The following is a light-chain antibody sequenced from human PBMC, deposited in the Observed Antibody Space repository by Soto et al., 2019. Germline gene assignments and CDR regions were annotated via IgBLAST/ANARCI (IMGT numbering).Light chain of an antibody. J-gene: IGLJ1*01. Sequence: QSALTQPRSVSGSPGQSVTISCPGNNTEVGGYNYVSWYQQHPSKAPKLILYDVSKRPSGVPDRFSGSKSGNTASLTISGLQAEDEADYYCCSYAGRDTLYVFGSGTKSPS. CDR3: CSYAGRDTLYV. CDR1: NTEVGGYNY. V-gene: IGLV2-11*01. CDR2: DVS.